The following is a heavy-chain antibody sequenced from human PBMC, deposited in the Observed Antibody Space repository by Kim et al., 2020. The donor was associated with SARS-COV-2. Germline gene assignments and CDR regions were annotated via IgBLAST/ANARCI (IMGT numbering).Heavy chain of an antibody. J-gene: IGHJ6*02. Sequence: GGSLRLSCAASGFTVSSNYMSWVRQAPGKGLEWVSVIYSGGSTYYADSVKGRFTISRDNSKNTLYLQMNSLRAEDTAVYYCARDSFSYGSGSYYGPDYYYYGMDVWGQGTTVTVSS. D-gene: IGHD3-10*01. CDR3: ARDSFSYGSGSYYGPDYYYYGMDV. CDR1: GFTVSSNY. CDR2: IYSGGST. V-gene: IGHV3-53*01.